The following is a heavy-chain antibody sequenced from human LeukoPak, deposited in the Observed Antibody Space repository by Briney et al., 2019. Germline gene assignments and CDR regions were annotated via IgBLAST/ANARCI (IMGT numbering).Heavy chain of an antibody. D-gene: IGHD3-10*01. V-gene: IGHV4-39*07. CDR3: ARSALGDAFDI. CDR1: GVSISSSNSY. J-gene: IGHJ3*02. Sequence: PSETLSLTCTVSGVSISSSNSYWGWIRQPPGKGLEWIGSIYYSGNTYYNPSLKSRVTISVDTSKNQFSLKLSSVTAADTAVYYCARSALGDAFDIWGQGTMVTVSS. CDR2: IYYSGNT.